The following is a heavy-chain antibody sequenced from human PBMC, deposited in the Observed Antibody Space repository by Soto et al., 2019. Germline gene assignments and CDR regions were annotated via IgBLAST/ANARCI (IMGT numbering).Heavy chain of an antibody. J-gene: IGHJ6*02. CDR3: ARDVGPVGATSNYYYYGMDV. V-gene: IGHV3-30-3*01. CDR1: GFTFSRYA. CDR2: ISYDGSNK. Sequence: GGSLRLSCAASGFTFSRYAMNWVRQAPGKGLEWVAVISYDGSNKYYADSVKGRFTISRDNSKNTLYLQMNSLRAEDTAVYYCARDVGPVGATSNYYYYGMDVWGQGTTVTVSS. D-gene: IGHD1-26*01.